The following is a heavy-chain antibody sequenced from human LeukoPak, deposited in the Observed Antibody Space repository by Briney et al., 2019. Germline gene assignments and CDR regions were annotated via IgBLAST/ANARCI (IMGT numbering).Heavy chain of an antibody. J-gene: IGHJ4*02. V-gene: IGHV4-31*03. CDR1: GGSISSGGYY. CDR3: ARSHHSGSPNFDY. Sequence: PSQTLSLTCTVSGGSISSGGYYWSWIRQHPGKGLEWIGYIYYSGSTCYNPSLKSRVTISVDTSKNQFSLKLSSVTAADTAVYYCARSHHSGSPNFDYWGQGTLVTVSS. CDR2: IYYSGST. D-gene: IGHD1-26*01.